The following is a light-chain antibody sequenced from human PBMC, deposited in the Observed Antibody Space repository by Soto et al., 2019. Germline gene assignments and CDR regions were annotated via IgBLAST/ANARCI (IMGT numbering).Light chain of an antibody. J-gene: IGKJ4*01. CDR3: QHYRTS. CDR1: QSVSSSY. Sequence: EIVLTQSPGTLSLSPGERATLSCRASQSVSSSYLAWYKQKPGQAPRLRIYGSSSRATGIPDRFSGSGSVKDFTLTITRLEPEDFAVYYCQHYRTSFGGGTKVEIK. CDR2: GSS. V-gene: IGKV3-20*01.